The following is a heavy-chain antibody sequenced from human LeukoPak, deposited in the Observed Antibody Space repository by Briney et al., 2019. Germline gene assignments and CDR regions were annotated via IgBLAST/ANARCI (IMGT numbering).Heavy chain of an antibody. CDR3: AKDRGTEAYCGGDCYSLD. J-gene: IGHJ4*02. Sequence: GGSLRLSCAASGFTFSSYAMSWVRQAPGKGLEWVSALSGSGGSTYYADSVKDRFTISRDNSKNTLYLQMNSLRAEDTAVYYCAKDRGTEAYCGGDCYSLDWGQGTLVTVSS. CDR2: LSGSGGST. V-gene: IGHV3-23*01. D-gene: IGHD2-21*02. CDR1: GFTFSSYA.